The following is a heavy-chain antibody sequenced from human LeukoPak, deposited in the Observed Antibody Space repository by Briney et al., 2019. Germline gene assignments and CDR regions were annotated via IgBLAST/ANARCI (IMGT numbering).Heavy chain of an antibody. J-gene: IGHJ4*02. CDR2: INPSGGST. Sequence: ASVKVFCKASGYTFTSYYMHWVRQAPGQGLEWMGIINPSGGSTSYAQKFQGRVTMTRDTSTSTVYMELSSLRSEDTAVYYCARNYDILTGYYGYDFDYWGQGTLVTVSS. CDR3: ARNYDILTGYYGYDFDY. D-gene: IGHD3-9*01. V-gene: IGHV1-46*01. CDR1: GYTFTSYY.